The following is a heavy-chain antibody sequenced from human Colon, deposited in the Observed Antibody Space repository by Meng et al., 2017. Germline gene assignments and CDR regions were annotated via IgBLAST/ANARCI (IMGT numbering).Heavy chain of an antibody. D-gene: IGHD2-21*02. V-gene: IGHV7-4-1*02. CDR3: VRHNGDSDFDY. Sequence: QVQLIQSGPELKKPGASVKASCKASGYSFRTYAINWVRQAPGQGLQWMGWINMYTGDPSYVEGFAGRFVFSLDISVSTAYLQISSLKAEDTAVYFCVRHNGDSDFDYWGQGTLVTVSS. J-gene: IGHJ4*02. CDR2: INMYTGDP. CDR1: GYSFRTYA.